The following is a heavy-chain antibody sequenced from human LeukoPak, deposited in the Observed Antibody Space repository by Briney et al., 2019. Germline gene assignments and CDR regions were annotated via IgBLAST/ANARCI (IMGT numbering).Heavy chain of an antibody. D-gene: IGHD3-10*01. CDR1: GFTFSSYG. CDR3: AKGSTAYSGPTGLYFDY. CDR2: IKQDGSEK. V-gene: IGHV3-7*03. J-gene: IGHJ4*02. Sequence: GGSLRLSCAASGFTFSSYGMHWVRQAPGKGLEWVANIKQDGSEKYYVDSVKGRFTISRDNAKNSLYLQMSSLRAEDTALYYCAKGSTAYSGPTGLYFDYWGQGTLVTVSP.